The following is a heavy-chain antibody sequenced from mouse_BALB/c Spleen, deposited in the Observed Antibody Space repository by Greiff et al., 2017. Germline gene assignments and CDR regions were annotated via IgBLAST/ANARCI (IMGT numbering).Heavy chain of an antibody. Sequence: EVQLQESGPELVKPGASVKMSCKASGYTFTSYVMHWVKQKPGQGLEWIGYINPYNDGTKYNEKFKGKATLTSDKSSSTAYMELSSLTSEDSAVYYCARSLPSTMITADYWGQGTTLTVSS. J-gene: IGHJ2*01. CDR2: INPYNDGT. D-gene: IGHD2-4*01. V-gene: IGHV1-14*01. CDR3: ARSLPSTMITADY. CDR1: GYTFTSYV.